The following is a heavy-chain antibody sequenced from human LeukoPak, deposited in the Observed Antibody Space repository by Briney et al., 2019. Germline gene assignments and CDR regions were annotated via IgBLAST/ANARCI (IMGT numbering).Heavy chain of an antibody. CDR2: ISWNSGII. CDR1: GFTFHDYA. D-gene: IGHD5-18*01. Sequence: GGSLRLSCAASGFTFHDYAMHWVRQAPGKGLEWVSGISWNSGIIGYADSVKGRFTTSRDNAKNSLYLQMNSLRPEDTAMYYCTKDSVAMVTTSDYWGQGTLVTVSS. J-gene: IGHJ4*02. CDR3: TKDSVAMVTTSDY. V-gene: IGHV3-9*01.